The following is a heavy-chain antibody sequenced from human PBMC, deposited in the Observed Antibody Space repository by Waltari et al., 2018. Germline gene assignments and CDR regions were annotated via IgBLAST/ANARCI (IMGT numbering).Heavy chain of an antibody. CDR1: GFIVSTNY. V-gene: IGHV3-53*01. J-gene: IGHJ4*02. CDR2: IYNDGTK. CDR3: ATDGDGDCSLCLGQ. Sequence: EVQLVESGGGVIQPGGSLRLSCAASGFIVSTNYMSWVRQAPGKGLEWVSVIYNDGTKLYADSVKVRFTVSRDNSKNMVHLQMDSLRAEDTAVYYCATDGDGDCSLCLGQWGQGTLVTVSS. D-gene: IGHD2-21*02.